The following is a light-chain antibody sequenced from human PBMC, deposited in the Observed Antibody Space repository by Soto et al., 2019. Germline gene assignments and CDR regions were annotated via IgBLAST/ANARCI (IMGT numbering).Light chain of an antibody. J-gene: IGKJ5*01. Sequence: DIQMTQSPSSLSASVVDILTITCLASQSISSYLNWYQQKPGTAPNLLIYGASSLQSGVPSRFSGSGSGTEFTLTISSLQPEDFATYYCQQSYTTPVRITFGQGTRLEIK. CDR2: GAS. CDR3: QQSYTTPVRIT. CDR1: QSISSY. V-gene: IGKV1-39*01.